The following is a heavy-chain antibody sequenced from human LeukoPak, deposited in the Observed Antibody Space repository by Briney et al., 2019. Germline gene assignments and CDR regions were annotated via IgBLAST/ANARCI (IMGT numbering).Heavy chain of an antibody. CDR3: AELGITMIGGV. CDR2: ISDRSGYT. Sequence: GGFLRLSCTTSGRNINSYMMNWIRQAPGKGLEWVPSISDRSGYTFYAESVRGRFTISRDNAKNSLYLQMSSLRAEDTAVYYCAELGITMIGGVWGKGTTVTISS. J-gene: IGHJ6*04. D-gene: IGHD3-10*02. V-gene: IGHV3-21*01. CDR1: GRNINSYM.